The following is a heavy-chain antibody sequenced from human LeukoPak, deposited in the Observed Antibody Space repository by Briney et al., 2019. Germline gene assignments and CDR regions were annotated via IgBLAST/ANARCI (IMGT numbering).Heavy chain of an antibody. CDR3: ARAGYYFDY. J-gene: IGHJ4*02. CDR1: GFTFSSYE. D-gene: IGHD3-10*01. CDR2: ISSSGNTI. Sequence: GGSLRLSCAASGFTFSSYEMNWVRQAPGKGLEWVSYISSSGNTIYYADSVEGRFTISRDNAKNSLYLQMNSLRAEDTAVYYCARAGYYFDYWGQGTLVTVSS. V-gene: IGHV3-48*03.